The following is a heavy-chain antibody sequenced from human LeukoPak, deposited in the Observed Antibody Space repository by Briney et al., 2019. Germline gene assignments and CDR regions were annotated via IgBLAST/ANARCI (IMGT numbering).Heavy chain of an antibody. D-gene: IGHD6-13*01. J-gene: IGHJ4*02. Sequence: GASVKVSCKASGGTFSSYAISWVRQAPGQGLEWMGGIIPIFGTANYAQKFQGRVTITADESTSTADMELSSLRSGDTAVYYCARGGSSWYPYFDYWGQGTLVTVSS. V-gene: IGHV1-69*13. CDR2: IIPIFGTA. CDR1: GGTFSSYA. CDR3: ARGGSSWYPYFDY.